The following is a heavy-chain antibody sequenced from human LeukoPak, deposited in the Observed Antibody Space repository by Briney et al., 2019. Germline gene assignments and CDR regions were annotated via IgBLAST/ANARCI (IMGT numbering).Heavy chain of an antibody. CDR3: ARDTADYDFWSGPMYYFDY. D-gene: IGHD3-3*01. V-gene: IGHV1-2*02. Sequence: ASVKVSCKASGYTFTGYYMHWVRQAPGQGLEWMGWINPNSGGTNYAQKFQGRVTMTRDTSISTAYMELSRLRSDDTAVYYCARDTADYDFWSGPMYYFDYWGQGTLVTVSS. CDR1: GYTFTGYY. CDR2: INPNSGGT. J-gene: IGHJ4*02.